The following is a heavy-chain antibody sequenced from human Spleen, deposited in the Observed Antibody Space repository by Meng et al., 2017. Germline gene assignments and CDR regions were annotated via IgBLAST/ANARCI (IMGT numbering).Heavy chain of an antibody. CDR2: INTDASIT. D-gene: IGHD4-17*01. CDR1: GFTFSSYN. Sequence: GESLKISCAASGFTFSSYNMHWVRQTPGEGLVWVSRINTDASITTYADSVKGRFTISRDDAKNTVYLQMNSLRAEDTAVYYCARALATTVTTDYYYGMDVWGQGTTVTVSS. CDR3: ARALATTVTTDYYYGMDV. J-gene: IGHJ6*02. V-gene: IGHV3-74*03.